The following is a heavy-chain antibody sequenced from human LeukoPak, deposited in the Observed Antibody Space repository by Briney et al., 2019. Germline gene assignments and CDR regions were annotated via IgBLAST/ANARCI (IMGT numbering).Heavy chain of an antibody. J-gene: IGHJ4*02. Sequence: GGSLRLSCPAAGSSFSSYSMNWVRQAPGKGLEWVSSISPSSSYKYYAESVKGRFTVSRDNAKNSLYLQMNSLRAEDTAVYYCRCYECSGFLTDWGQGTLVTVSS. V-gene: IGHV3-21*01. CDR2: ISPSSSYK. CDR3: RCYECSGFLTD. D-gene: IGHD3-22*01. CDR1: GSSFSSYS.